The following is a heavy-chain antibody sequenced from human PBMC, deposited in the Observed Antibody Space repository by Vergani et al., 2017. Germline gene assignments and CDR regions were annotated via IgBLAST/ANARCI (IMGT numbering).Heavy chain of an antibody. D-gene: IGHD3-9*01. CDR3: ARVMYRDEASTGYRLEGMDI. CDR2: IYTSGST. CDR1: GGSISSGSYY. V-gene: IGHV4-61*02. J-gene: IGHJ6*02. Sequence: VQLQESGPGLVKPSQTLSLTCTVSGGSISSGSYYWSWIRQPAGKGLEWIGRIYTSGSTNYNPSLKSRVTISVDTSKNQFSLKLSSVTAADTAVYYCARVMYRDEASTGYRLEGMDIWGQGTTVTISS.